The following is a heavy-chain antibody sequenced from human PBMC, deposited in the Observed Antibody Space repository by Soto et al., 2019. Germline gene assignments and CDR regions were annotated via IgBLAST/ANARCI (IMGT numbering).Heavy chain of an antibody. V-gene: IGHV1-18*01. CDR1: GYTFTSYG. CDR2: ISAYNGNT. J-gene: IGHJ5*02. D-gene: IGHD6-6*01. CDR3: ARVGYTAARFNWFDP. Sequence: GASVKVSCKASGYTFTSYGISWVRQAPGQGLEWMGWISAYNGNTNYAQKLQGRVTMTTDTSTSTAYMELRSLRSDDTAVYYCARVGYTAARFNWFDPWGQGTLVTVSS.